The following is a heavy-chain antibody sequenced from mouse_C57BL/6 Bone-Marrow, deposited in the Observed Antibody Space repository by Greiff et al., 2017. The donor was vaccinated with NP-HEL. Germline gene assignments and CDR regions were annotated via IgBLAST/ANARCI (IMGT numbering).Heavy chain of an antibody. Sequence: VQLKQPGAELVKPGASVKVSCKASGYTFTSYWMHWVTKRPGQGLEWIGRIHPSDSDTNYNQKFTGKATLTVDKSSSTAYMQLSSLTSEDSAVYYGAIWLYVKLTVDYWGQGTTLTVSS. J-gene: IGHJ2*01. D-gene: IGHD2-3*01. CDR2: IHPSDSDT. CDR3: AIWLYVKLTVDY. CDR1: GYTFTSYW. V-gene: IGHV1-74*01.